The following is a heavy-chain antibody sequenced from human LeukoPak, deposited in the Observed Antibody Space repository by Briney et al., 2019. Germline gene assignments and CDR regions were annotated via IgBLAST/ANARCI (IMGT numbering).Heavy chain of an antibody. CDR3: AKVQVSGYDKGFFDY. CDR2: VSASGGRT. V-gene: IGHV3-23*01. J-gene: IGHJ4*02. CDR1: GFTFSSYG. Sequence: GESLRLSCAASGFTFSSYGMSWVRQAPGKGLEWVSGVSASGGRTYYADSVKGRFTISRDNSKNTLYLQMNSLRAEDTAVYYCAKVQVSGYDKGFFDYWGQGTLVTVSS. D-gene: IGHD3-3*01.